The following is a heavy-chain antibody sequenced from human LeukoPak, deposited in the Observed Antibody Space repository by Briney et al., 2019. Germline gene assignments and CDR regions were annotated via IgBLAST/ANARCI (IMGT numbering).Heavy chain of an antibody. CDR2: LKHDGSEK. D-gene: IGHD3-3*01. CDR3: ARGYDFWSGYYHDY. V-gene: IGHV3-7*01. J-gene: IGHJ4*02. CDR1: GFTFSRYW. Sequence: GGTLRLSCAASGFTFSRYWMTWVRQAPGKGLEWVANLKHDGSEKYYVDSVKGRFTISRDNTQNSLYLQMNSLRAEDTAVYYCARGYDFWSGYYHDYWGQGTLVTVSS.